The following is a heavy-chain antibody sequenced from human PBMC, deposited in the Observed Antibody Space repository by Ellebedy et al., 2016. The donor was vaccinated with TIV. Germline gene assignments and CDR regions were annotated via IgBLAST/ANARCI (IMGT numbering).Heavy chain of an antibody. D-gene: IGHD3-10*01. CDR2: LNPGNGDT. CDR3: ATARGATWGTYHGTAFDS. V-gene: IGHV1-3*01. J-gene: IGHJ4*02. Sequence: AASVNVSCKASGYSFTTFTIHWVRQAPGQSPEWIGRLNPGNGDTKHSQKFQARVTITRDTFASTAYMELSSLGSEDTAVYFCATARGATWGTYHGTAFDSWGQGTLVTVSS. CDR1: GYSFTTFT.